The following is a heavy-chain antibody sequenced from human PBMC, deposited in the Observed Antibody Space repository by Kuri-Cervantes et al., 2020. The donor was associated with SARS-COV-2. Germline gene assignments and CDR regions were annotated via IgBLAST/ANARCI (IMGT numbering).Heavy chain of an antibody. V-gene: IGHV1-8*03. CDR1: GYTFTSYD. Sequence: ASVKVSCKASGYTFTSYDINWVRQATGQGLEWMGWMNPNSGNTGYAQKFQGRVTITRNTSISTAYMELSSLRSEDTAVYYCARDIVVVPAASSDYWGQGTLVTVSS. CDR2: MNPNSGNT. D-gene: IGHD2-2*01. CDR3: ARDIVVVPAASSDY. J-gene: IGHJ4*02.